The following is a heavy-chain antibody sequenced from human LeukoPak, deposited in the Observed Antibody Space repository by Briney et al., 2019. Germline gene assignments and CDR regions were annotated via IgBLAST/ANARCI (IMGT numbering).Heavy chain of an antibody. Sequence: GESLKISCKGSGYSFTGYWIGWVRQMPGKGLEWMGIIYPGDSDTRYSPSFQGQVTISADKSISTAYLQWSSLKASDTAMYYCARPFRSSSRPPNAFDIWGQGTMVTVSS. CDR3: ARPFRSSSRPPNAFDI. J-gene: IGHJ3*02. CDR1: GYSFTGYW. V-gene: IGHV5-51*01. CDR2: IYPGDSDT. D-gene: IGHD6-13*01.